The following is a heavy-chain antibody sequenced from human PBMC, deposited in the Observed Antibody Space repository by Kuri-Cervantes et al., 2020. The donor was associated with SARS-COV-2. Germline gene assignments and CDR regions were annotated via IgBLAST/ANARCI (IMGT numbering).Heavy chain of an antibody. CDR1: GGSFSGYY. V-gene: IGHV4-34*01. Sequence: SETLSLTCAVYGGSFSGYYWSWIRQPPGKGLEWIGEINHSGSTNYNPSLRSRVTISVDPSKAQFSLNLIPVTAADTAVYYCARLGGYRSGYNWFDPWGQGTLVTVSS. D-gene: IGHD5-18*01. CDR3: ARLGGYRSGYNWFDP. CDR2: INHSGST. J-gene: IGHJ5*02.